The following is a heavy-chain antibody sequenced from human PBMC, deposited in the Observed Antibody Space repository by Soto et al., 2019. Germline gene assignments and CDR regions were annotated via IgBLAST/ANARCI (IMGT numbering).Heavy chain of an antibody. D-gene: IGHD2-15*01. CDR3: APLTVSLSGPYGIHV. V-gene: IGHV4-39*01. J-gene: IGHJ6*02. CDR2: MFYSGLT. CDR1: GYSFSISDYY. Sequence: LSLTCSVSGYSFSISDYYWAWIRQPPGKGLEWIGSMFYSGLTYYNPSLKSRVTLSVDTAKNQFSVRLNSVTAADTAVYYCAPLTVSLSGPYGIHVWGQGTTVTVSS.